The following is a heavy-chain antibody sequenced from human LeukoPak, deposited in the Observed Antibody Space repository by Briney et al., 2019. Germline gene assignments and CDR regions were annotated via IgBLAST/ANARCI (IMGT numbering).Heavy chain of an antibody. Sequence: SETLSLTCAVSTDSFSSHYWTWIRQPPGKGLEWIGYISYIGSTNYNPSPKSRVTTSIDTSKNQFSLKLSSVTAADTAVYYCARDVVTVTKGFDIWGQGTMVSVSS. V-gene: IGHV4-59*11. CDR2: ISYIGST. J-gene: IGHJ3*02. CDR3: ARDVVTVTKGFDI. D-gene: IGHD4-17*01. CDR1: TDSFSSHY.